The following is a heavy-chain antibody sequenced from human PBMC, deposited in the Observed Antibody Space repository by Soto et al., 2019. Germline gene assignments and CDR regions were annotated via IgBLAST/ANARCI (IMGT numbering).Heavy chain of an antibody. CDR1: GFTFSSYW. J-gene: IGHJ4*02. V-gene: IGHV3-7*01. CDR2: IKEDGSEK. Sequence: EVRLVESGGGLVQPGGSLRLSCAASGFTFSSYWMNWVRQAPGKGLEWVANIKEDGSEKYHIDSVKGRFTISRDNAKNSLYLQMISLRAEDTAVYYCARESLDIVATIGELDYWGQGTRGTVSS. D-gene: IGHD5-12*01. CDR3: ARESLDIVATIGELDY.